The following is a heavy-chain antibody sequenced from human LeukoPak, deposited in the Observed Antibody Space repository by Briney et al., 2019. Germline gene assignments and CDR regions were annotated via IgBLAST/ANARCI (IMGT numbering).Heavy chain of an antibody. CDR2: INHSGST. CDR3: ARGHSGSYFLSTAFDI. J-gene: IGHJ3*02. V-gene: IGHV4-34*01. CDR1: GGSFSGYY. Sequence: PSETLSLTCAVYGGSFSGYYWSWIRQPPGKGLEWIGEINHSGSTNCNPSLKSRVTISVDTSKNQFSLKLSSVTAADTAVYYCARGHSGSYFLSTAFDIWGQGTIVTVSS. D-gene: IGHD1-26*01.